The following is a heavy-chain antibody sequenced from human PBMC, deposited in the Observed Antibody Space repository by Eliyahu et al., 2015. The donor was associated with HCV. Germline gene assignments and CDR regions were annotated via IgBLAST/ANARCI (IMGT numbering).Heavy chain of an antibody. V-gene: IGHV3-23*04. D-gene: IGHD3-10*01. CDR1: GFTFSXYA. CDR3: AKDLGGSGSPTRCCAFDI. CDR2: ISGSGGST. J-gene: IGHJ3*02. Sequence: EVQLVESGGGLVQPGGSLRLSCAASGFTFSXYAMSWVRQAPGKGLGWVSAISGSGGSTYYADSVKGRFTISRDNSKNTLYLQMNSLRAEDTAVYYCAKDLGGSGSPTRCCAFDIWGQGTMVTVSS.